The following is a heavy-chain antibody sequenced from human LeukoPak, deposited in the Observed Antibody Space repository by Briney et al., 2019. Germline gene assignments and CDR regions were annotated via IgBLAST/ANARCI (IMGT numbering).Heavy chain of an antibody. CDR2: ISNSGTT. Sequence: PSETLSLTCTVSGGSINDYYWTWIRQAPGKGLEWLGYISNSGTTDYNPSLKGRVTMSVDTSKNEFSLKVTSVTAADTAMYYCARVVRGAVTSNCFDPWGQGTLVTVSS. V-gene: IGHV4-59*01. D-gene: IGHD4-17*01. CDR1: GGSINDYY. J-gene: IGHJ5*02. CDR3: ARVVRGAVTSNCFDP.